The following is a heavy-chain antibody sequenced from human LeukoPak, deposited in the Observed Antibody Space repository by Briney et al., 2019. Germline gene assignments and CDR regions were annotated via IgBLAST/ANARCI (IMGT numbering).Heavy chain of an antibody. V-gene: IGHV4-39*01. J-gene: IGHJ5*02. CDR2: IYYSGNT. D-gene: IGHD3-3*01. Sequence: SETLSLTCTVPGGSISSSSYYWGWIREPPGTGLEWIGSIYYSGNTYYNPSRKSRVTISVDTSKNQFSLRLSSVTAAETAVYYGASLGTRITIFGVVTSNWFDPWGQGTLVTVSS. CDR1: GGSISSSSYY. CDR3: ASLGTRITIFGVVTSNWFDP.